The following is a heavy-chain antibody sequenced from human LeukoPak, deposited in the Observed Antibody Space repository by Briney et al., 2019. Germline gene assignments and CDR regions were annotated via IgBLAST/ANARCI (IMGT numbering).Heavy chain of an antibody. D-gene: IGHD3-22*01. V-gene: IGHV3-74*01. CDR1: GFTVTNYW. CDR3: AGGLSDYYYTVGY. CDR2: INSDGSNT. Sequence: GGSLRLSCTTSGFTVTNYWMHWVRHAPGKGLVWVSRINSDGSNTNYAGSVKGRFTISRDNARNTLYLQMSSLRAEDTAVYYCAGGLSDYYYTVGYWGQGTLVTVSS. J-gene: IGHJ4*02.